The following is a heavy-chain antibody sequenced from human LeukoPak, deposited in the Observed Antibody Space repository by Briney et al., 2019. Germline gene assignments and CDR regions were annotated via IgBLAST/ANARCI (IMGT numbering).Heavy chain of an antibody. J-gene: IGHJ4*02. V-gene: IGHV3-21*01. CDR1: GFTFSYYS. CDR2: ISGSRSYI. D-gene: IGHD1-26*01. CDR3: ARVGSGSYYADLLDY. Sequence: GGSLRLSCAASGFTFSYYSMNWVRQAPGKGLEWVSSISGSRSYIYYADSVKGRFTISRDNAKNSLYLQMSSLRAEDTAVYYCARVGSGSYYADLLDYWGQGTLVTVSS.